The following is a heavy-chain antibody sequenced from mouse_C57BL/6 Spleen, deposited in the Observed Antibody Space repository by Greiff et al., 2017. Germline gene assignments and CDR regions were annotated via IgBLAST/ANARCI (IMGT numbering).Heavy chain of an antibody. CDR3: ARRMAGYYAMDY. CDR1: GYTFTSYW. CDR2: IDPSDRYT. J-gene: IGHJ4*01. Sequence: QVQLQQPGAELVKPGASVKLSCKASGYTFTSYWMQWVKQRPGQGLEWIGEIDPSDRYTNYNQKFKGKATLTVDTSSSTAYMQLSSLTSEDSAVYYCARRMAGYYAMDYWGQGTSVTVSS. V-gene: IGHV1-50*01.